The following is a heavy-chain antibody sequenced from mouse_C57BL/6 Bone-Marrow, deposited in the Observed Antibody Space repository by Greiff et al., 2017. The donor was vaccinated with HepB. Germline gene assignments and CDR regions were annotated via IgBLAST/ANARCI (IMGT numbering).Heavy chain of an antibody. V-gene: IGHV2-6*03. CDR3: ARGGSSGYYAMDY. Sequence: VQLQQSGPGLVAPSQSLSITCTVSGFSLTSYGVHWVRQPPGKGLEWLVVIWSDGSTNYNSALKSRLSISKDNSKSQVFLKMNSLQTDDTAMYYCARGGSSGYYAMDYWGQGTSVTVSS. D-gene: IGHD3-2*02. J-gene: IGHJ4*01. CDR1: GFSLTSYG. CDR2: IWSDGST.